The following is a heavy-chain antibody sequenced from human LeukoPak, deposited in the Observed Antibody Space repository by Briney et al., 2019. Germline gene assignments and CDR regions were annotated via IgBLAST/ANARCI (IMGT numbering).Heavy chain of an antibody. CDR3: ARGPEPPDYYDSSGYYYFDY. CDR1: GGAFRSYA. J-gene: IGHJ4*02. V-gene: IGHV1-69*05. Sequence: SVKVSCKASGGAFRSYAISWVRQAPGQGLEWMGGIIPMSGTANYAQKFQGRVTITTDESTSTAYMELSSLRSEDTAVYYCARGPEPPDYYDSSGYYYFDYWGQGTLVTVSS. CDR2: IIPMSGTA. D-gene: IGHD3-22*01.